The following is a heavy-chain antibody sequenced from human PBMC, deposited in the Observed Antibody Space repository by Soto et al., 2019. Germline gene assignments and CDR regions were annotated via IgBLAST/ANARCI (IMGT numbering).Heavy chain of an antibody. J-gene: IGHJ4*02. D-gene: IGHD5-18*01. V-gene: IGHV3-30*18. CDR3: ANETYSFGSRYFDY. CDR1: GFTFSTYD. Sequence: QVQLVESGGGVVQPGRSLRLSCAASGFTFSTYDMHWVRQAPGKGLEWVAVISYDGSNKYYADSVKGRFTISRDNSKNTLYLQMNSLRAEDTAVYYCANETYSFGSRYFDYWGEGTLVTVSS. CDR2: ISYDGSNK.